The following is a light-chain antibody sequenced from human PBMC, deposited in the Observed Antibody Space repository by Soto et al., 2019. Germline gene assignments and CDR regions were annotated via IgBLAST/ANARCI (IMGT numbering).Light chain of an antibody. V-gene: IGKV4-1*01. Sequence: DIVMTQSPDSLAVSLGERATISCKSSQSVLYSSSNKNFLAWYQQKPGQPPKLLIYWGSTRESGVPDRFSGSWSGTDFTLTISSLQAEDVAVYYCPQYYSTHRLTLGGGTEVEIK. CDR3: PQYYSTHRLT. CDR1: QSVLYSSSNKNF. CDR2: WGS. J-gene: IGKJ4*01.